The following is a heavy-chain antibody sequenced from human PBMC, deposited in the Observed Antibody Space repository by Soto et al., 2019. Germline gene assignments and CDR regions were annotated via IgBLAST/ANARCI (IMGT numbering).Heavy chain of an antibody. CDR3: AKIAAAGYYYYGMDV. CDR2: ISYDGSNK. J-gene: IGHJ6*02. D-gene: IGHD6-13*01. V-gene: IGHV3-30*18. CDR1: GFTFSSYG. Sequence: GGSLRLSCAASGFTFSSYGMHWVRQAPGKGLEWVAVISYDGSNKYYADSVKGRSTISRDNSKNTLYLQMNSLRAEDTAVYYCAKIAAAGYYYYGMDVWGQGTTVTVSS.